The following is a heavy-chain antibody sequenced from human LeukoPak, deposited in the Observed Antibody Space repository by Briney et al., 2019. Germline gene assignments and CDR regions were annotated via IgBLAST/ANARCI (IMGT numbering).Heavy chain of an antibody. D-gene: IGHD3-22*01. CDR2: IYHSGST. CDR1: GGSISSGGYS. Sequence: SETLSLTCAVSGGSISSGGYSWSWIRQPPGKGLEWIGYIYHSGSTYYNPSLKSRVTISVDTSKNQFSLKLSSVTAADTAVYYCARDAPLYDSGFDYWGQGTLVTVSS. J-gene: IGHJ4*02. CDR3: ARDAPLYDSGFDY. V-gene: IGHV4-30-2*05.